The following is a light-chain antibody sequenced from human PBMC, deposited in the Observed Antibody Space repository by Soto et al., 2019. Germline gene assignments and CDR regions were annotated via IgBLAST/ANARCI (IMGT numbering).Light chain of an antibody. Sequence: DIQMTQSPSSLSASVGDRVTITCRASQGISNYLAWYQQKPGKVPKLLIYAASTLQSGVPSRFSGGGSGTDFTRTISSLQLEDGATYYCQKDDSDPRTFGQGTKVEIK. CDR1: QGISNY. CDR2: AAS. CDR3: QKDDSDPRT. V-gene: IGKV1-27*01. J-gene: IGKJ1*01.